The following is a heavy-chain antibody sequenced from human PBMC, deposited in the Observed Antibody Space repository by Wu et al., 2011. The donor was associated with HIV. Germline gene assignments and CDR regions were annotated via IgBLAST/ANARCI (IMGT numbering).Heavy chain of an antibody. CDR2: IIPIFGTT. V-gene: IGHV1-69*14. CDR1: GGTFKNYA. Sequence: QVQLVQSGAEVKKPGSSVKVSCKASGGTFKNYAFSWVRQAPGQGLEWMGRIIPIFGTTNYPQKFQGRVTITADKSTSTAYMELSSLRSEDTAVYYCARELGAVRPYHGMDVWGQGTTVTVSS. J-gene: IGHJ6*02. CDR3: ARELGAVRPYHGMDV. D-gene: IGHD1-26*01.